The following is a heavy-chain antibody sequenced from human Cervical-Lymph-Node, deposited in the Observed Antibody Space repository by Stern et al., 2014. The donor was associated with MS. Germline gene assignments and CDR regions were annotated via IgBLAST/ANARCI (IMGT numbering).Heavy chain of an antibody. CDR3: ARGGSSWYSDY. CDR2: IIPRTDTA. J-gene: IGHJ4*02. CDR1: GDTFSSDA. Sequence: QMQLVQSGAEVKKPGSSVKVSCKASGDTFSSDAIRWVRQAPGQGLEWMGGIIPRTDTATYAQKFQGRVTITADESTRTAYMDLSSLRSDDTAVYYCARGGSSWYSDYWGQGTLVTVSS. D-gene: IGHD6-13*01. V-gene: IGHV1-69*01.